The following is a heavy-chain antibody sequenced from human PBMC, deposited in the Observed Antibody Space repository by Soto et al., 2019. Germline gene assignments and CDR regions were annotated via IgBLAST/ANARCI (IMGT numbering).Heavy chain of an antibody. Sequence: PSQTLSLTCAISGDSVSSNSAAWNWIRQSPSRGLEWLGRTYYRSKWYNDYAISVKSRITINPDTSKNQFSLQLNSVTPEDTAVYYCARLYCISTSCYSNWFDPWGQGTLVTVSS. V-gene: IGHV6-1*01. J-gene: IGHJ5*02. CDR2: TYYRSKWYN. CDR3: ARLYCISTSCYSNWFDP. CDR1: GDSVSSNSAA. D-gene: IGHD2-2*01.